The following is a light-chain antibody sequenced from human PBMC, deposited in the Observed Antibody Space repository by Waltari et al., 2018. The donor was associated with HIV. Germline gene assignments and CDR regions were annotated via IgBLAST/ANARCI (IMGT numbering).Light chain of an antibody. J-gene: IGLJ2*01. CDR3: AAWDDSLNGVV. Sequence: QSVLTQPPSASGTPGQRVTISCSGSSSNIGSNTVNWSQQLPGTAPKLLFYRNNQRPSGFAGQFSGAKSGTSASLASSGLQSEDEADYYCAAWDDSLNGVVFGGGTKLTVL. CDR1: SSNIGSNT. CDR2: RNN. V-gene: IGLV1-44*01.